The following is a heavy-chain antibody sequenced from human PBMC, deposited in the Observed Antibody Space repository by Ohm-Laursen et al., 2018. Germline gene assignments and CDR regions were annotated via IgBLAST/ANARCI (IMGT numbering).Heavy chain of an antibody. CDR2: ISGSGGNT. V-gene: IGHV3-23*01. D-gene: IGHD6-19*01. CDR1: GFTFSSYG. Sequence: GSLRLSCTASGFTFSSYGMNWVRQAPGKGLEWVSTISGSGGNTYYADSVKGRFTISRDNAKNSLYLQMNSLRAEDTAVYYCARIITVAGDDCWGQGTLVTVSS. J-gene: IGHJ4*02. CDR3: ARIITVAGDDC.